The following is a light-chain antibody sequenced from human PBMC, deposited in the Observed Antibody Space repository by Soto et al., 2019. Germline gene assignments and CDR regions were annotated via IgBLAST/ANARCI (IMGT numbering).Light chain of an antibody. Sequence: DIQMTQSPSSLSASVGDRVTITCRASRDITYDCAWYQQKPGRPPKRLMSLASTLAIGVPSRFSGSGSGTESTLTITSLQPEDFATYYCLHHNRYHSVFGQGTKLDSK. V-gene: IGKV1-17*01. CDR2: LAS. CDR1: RDITYD. J-gene: IGKJ2*01. CDR3: LHHNRYHSV.